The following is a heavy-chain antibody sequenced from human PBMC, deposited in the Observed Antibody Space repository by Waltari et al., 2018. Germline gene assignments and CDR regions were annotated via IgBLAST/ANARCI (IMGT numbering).Heavy chain of an antibody. J-gene: IGHJ4*02. D-gene: IGHD3-22*01. CDR1: GFSLSTSGVG. Sequence: QITLKESGPTLVKPTQTLTLTCTFSGFSLSTSGVGVGWIRQPPGKALEWLALIYWDDDKRYSPSLKRRLTITKDTSKNQVVLTMTNMDPVDTATYYCAHRRKYYDSSGYYRYWGQGTLVTVSS. CDR3: AHRRKYYDSSGYYRY. V-gene: IGHV2-5*02. CDR2: IYWDDDK.